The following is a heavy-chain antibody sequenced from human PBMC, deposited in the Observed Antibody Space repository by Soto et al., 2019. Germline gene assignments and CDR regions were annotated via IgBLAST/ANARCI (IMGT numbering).Heavy chain of an antibody. J-gene: IGHJ6*02. D-gene: IGHD2-2*02. CDR2: IIPIFGTA. CDR3: ASTVVVPAAIFYYGMDV. CDR1: GGTFSSYS. Sequence: GASVKVSCKASGGTFSSYSISWVRHAPGQGLEWMGGIIPIFGTANYAQKFQGRVTITADESTSTAYMELSSLRSEDTAVYYCASTVVVPAAIFYYGMDVWGQGTTITVSS. V-gene: IGHV1-69*13.